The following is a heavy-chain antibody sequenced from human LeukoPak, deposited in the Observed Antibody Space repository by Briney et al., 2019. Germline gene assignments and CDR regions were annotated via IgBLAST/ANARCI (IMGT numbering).Heavy chain of an antibody. Sequence: GGSLRLSCAASGFTFSSYSMNWVRQAPGKGLEWVSYISSSSSTIYYADSVKGRFTISRDNAKNSLYLQMNSLRAEDTAVYHCARDNSAAAGIGFDYWGQGTLVTVSS. D-gene: IGHD6-13*01. CDR1: GFTFSSYS. V-gene: IGHV3-48*04. CDR2: ISSSSSTI. CDR3: ARDNSAAAGIGFDY. J-gene: IGHJ4*02.